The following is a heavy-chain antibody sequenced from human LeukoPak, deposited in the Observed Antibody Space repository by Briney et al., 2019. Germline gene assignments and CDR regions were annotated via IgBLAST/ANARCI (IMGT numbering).Heavy chain of an antibody. Sequence: ASVKVSCKASGYTFGTYGISWVRQAPGQGLEWMGWISVYNGNINYAQKLQGRVTMTTDTSTSTAYMELRSLRSDDTAVYYCARGIAAAGTSYFDYWGQGTLVTVSS. CDR1: GYTFGTYG. D-gene: IGHD6-13*01. V-gene: IGHV1-18*01. J-gene: IGHJ4*02. CDR3: ARGIAAAGTSYFDY. CDR2: ISVYNGNI.